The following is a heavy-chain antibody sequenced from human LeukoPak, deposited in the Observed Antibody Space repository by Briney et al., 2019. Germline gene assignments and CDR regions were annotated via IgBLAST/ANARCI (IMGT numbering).Heavy chain of an antibody. J-gene: IGHJ5*02. Sequence: PSETLSLTCAVYGGSFSGYYWSWIRQPPGKGLEWIGEINHSGSTNYNPSLKSRVTISVDTSKNQFSLKLSSVTAADTAVYYCARGGYYDSSGYYRLTNWFDPWGQGTLVTVSS. CDR2: INHSGST. V-gene: IGHV4-34*01. D-gene: IGHD3-22*01. CDR3: ARGGYYDSSGYYRLTNWFDP. CDR1: GGSFSGYY.